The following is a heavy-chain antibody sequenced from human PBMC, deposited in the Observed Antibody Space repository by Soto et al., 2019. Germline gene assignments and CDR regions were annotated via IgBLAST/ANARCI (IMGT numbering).Heavy chain of an antibody. CDR2: INPNSGCT. CDR1: GYTFTGYY. CDR3: AREGQQLVPYYFDY. J-gene: IGHJ4*02. Sequence: GASVKVSCKASGYTFTGYYMHWVRQAPGQGLEWMGWINPNSGCTNYAQKFQGRVTMTRDTSISTAYMELSRLRSDDTAVYYCAREGQQLVPYYFDYWGQGTLVTFSS. V-gene: IGHV1-2*02. D-gene: IGHD6-13*01.